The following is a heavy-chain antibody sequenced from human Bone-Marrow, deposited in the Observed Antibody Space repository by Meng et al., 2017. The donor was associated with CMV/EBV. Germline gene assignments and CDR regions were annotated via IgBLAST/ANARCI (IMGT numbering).Heavy chain of an antibody. V-gene: IGHV3-73*01. CDR2: IRSKANSYAT. D-gene: IGHD3-16*01. Sequence: GGSLRLSCAASGFTFSGSAMHWARQASGKGLEWVGRIRSKANSYATAYAASVKGRFTISRDDSKNTAYLQMNSLKTEDTAVYYCTRPWAGGDTGTDYWGQGTLVTVSS. CDR3: TRPWAGGDTGTDY. CDR1: GFTFSGSA. J-gene: IGHJ4*02.